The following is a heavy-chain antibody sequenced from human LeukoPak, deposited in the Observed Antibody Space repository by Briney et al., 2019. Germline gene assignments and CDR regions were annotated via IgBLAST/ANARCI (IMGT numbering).Heavy chain of an antibody. J-gene: IGHJ3*02. Sequence: ASVKVSCKASGYNFNDFAMNWVRQAPGQGLEWMGWINTNTGNPTYAQGFTGRFVFSLDTSVSTAYLQISSLKAEDTAVYYCARDWVEMATVVDAFDIWGQGTMVTVSS. D-gene: IGHD5-24*01. CDR2: INTNTGNP. CDR1: GYNFNDFA. CDR3: ARDWVEMATVVDAFDI. V-gene: IGHV7-4-1*02.